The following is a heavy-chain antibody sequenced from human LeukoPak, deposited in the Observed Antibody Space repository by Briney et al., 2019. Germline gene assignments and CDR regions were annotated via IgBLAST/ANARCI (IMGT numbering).Heavy chain of an antibody. Sequence: GGSLRLSCAASGFSFSSYYMSWVRQAPGKGLEWVALINPDGSERYYVDSVKGRFTISRDNARNSLYLQMDRLRADDTAMYFCTSDLAAVPGPRMDVWGQGTTVTVSS. D-gene: IGHD6-19*01. CDR2: INPDGSER. V-gene: IGHV3-7*03. J-gene: IGHJ6*02. CDR3: TSDLAAVPGPRMDV. CDR1: GFSFSSYY.